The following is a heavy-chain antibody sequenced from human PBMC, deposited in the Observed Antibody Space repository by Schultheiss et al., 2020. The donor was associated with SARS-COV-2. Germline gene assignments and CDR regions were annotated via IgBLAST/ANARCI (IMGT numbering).Heavy chain of an antibody. CDR2: ISSSSSYI. V-gene: IGHV3-11*05. J-gene: IGHJ6*02. Sequence: LSLTCTVSGGSISSGDYYWSWIRQPPGKGLEWVSSISSSSSYIYYADSVKGRFTISRDNAKNSLYLQMNSLRAEDTAVYYCARVPYYYYGMDVWGQGTTVTVSS. CDR1: GGSISSGDYY. CDR3: ARVPYYYYGMDV.